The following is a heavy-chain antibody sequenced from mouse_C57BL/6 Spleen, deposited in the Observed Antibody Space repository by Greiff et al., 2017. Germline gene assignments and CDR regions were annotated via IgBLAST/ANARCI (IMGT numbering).Heavy chain of an antibody. Sequence: QVQLQQSGAELVRPGASVKLSCKASGYTFTDYYINWVKQRPGQGLEWIARIYPGSGNTYYNEKFKGKATLTAEKSSSTAYMQLSSLTSEDSAVYFCASYYDYDYFDYWGQGTTLTVSS. CDR3: ASYYDYDYFDY. J-gene: IGHJ2*01. CDR1: GYTFTDYY. V-gene: IGHV1-76*01. CDR2: IYPGSGNT. D-gene: IGHD2-4*01.